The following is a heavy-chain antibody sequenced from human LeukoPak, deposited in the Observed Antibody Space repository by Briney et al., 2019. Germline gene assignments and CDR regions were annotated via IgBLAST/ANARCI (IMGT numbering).Heavy chain of an antibody. CDR1: GYTFTSYG. CDR3: ARDRTKWLLLPESDY. Sequence: GASVKVSCKASGYTFTSYGISWVRQAPGQGLEWMGWISAYNGNTNYAQKLQGRVTMTTDTSTSTAYMELRSLRSDDTAVYYCARDRTKWLLLPESDYWGQGTLVTVSS. CDR2: ISAYNGNT. V-gene: IGHV1-18*01. D-gene: IGHD3-22*01. J-gene: IGHJ4*02.